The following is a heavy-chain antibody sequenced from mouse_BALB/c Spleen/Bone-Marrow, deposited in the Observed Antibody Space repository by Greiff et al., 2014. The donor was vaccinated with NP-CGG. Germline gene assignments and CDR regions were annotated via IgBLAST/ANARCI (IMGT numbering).Heavy chain of an antibody. CDR3: AMGVRLYWYFDV. J-gene: IGHJ1*01. CDR2: FNPINGGI. CDR1: GYIFTDYY. D-gene: IGHD2-13*01. V-gene: IGHV1-18*01. Sequence: EVQRVESGPELVKPGASVKLSCKASGYIFTDYYMKWVKQSHGKSLEWIGGFNPINGGIFYNEKFKGKATLTVHKSSRAYYMQLSRLTDEAAAVYYGAMGVRLYWYFDVWGAGTTVTVSA.